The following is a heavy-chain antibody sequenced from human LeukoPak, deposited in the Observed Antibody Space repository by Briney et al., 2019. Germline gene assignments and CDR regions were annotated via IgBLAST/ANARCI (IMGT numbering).Heavy chain of an antibody. V-gene: IGHV1-2*02. CDR3: ARDRDYGSGIFDY. Sequence: ASLKVSCKASGYTFSGYYMHWVRQAPGQGLEWMGWINPNSGDTHYAQRFQGRVTMTWDTSISTAYMELSRLCSDDTAVYSCARDRDYGSGIFDYWGQGTLVTVSS. D-gene: IGHD3-10*01. J-gene: IGHJ4*02. CDR2: INPNSGDT. CDR1: GYTFSGYY.